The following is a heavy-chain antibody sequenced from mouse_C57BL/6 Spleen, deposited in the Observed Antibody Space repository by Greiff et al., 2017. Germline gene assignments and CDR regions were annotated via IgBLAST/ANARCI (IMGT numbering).Heavy chain of an antibody. V-gene: IGHV1-72*01. Sequence: VQLVESGAELVKPGASVKLSCKASGYTFTSYWMHWVQQRPGRGLEWIGRIDPNSGGTKYNEKFKSKATLTVDKPSSTAYMQLSSLTSEDSAVXYCARSGGYDGYWYFDVWGTGTTVTVSS. D-gene: IGHD2-2*01. CDR1: GYTFTSYW. CDR3: ARSGGYDGYWYFDV. J-gene: IGHJ1*03. CDR2: IDPNSGGT.